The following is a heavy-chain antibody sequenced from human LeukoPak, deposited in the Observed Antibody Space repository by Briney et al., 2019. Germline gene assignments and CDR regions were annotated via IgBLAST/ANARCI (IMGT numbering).Heavy chain of an antibody. D-gene: IGHD3-16*02. CDR3: ARGGISYDYVWGSYRPRAYYFDY. CDR1: GGSFSGYY. J-gene: IGHJ4*02. V-gene: IGHV4-34*01. Sequence: KPSETLSLTCAVYGGSFSGYYWGWIRQPPGKGLEWIGEINHSGSTNYNPSLKSRVTISVDTSKNQFSLKLSSVTAADTAVYYCARGGISYDYVWGSYRPRAYYFDYWGQGTLVTVSS. CDR2: INHSGST.